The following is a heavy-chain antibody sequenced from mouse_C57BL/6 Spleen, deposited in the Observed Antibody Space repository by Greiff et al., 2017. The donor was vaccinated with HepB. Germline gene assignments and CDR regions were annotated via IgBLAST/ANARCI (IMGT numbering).Heavy chain of an antibody. CDR3: AKRGSNRYFDV. J-gene: IGHJ1*03. CDR2: INPNNGGT. Sequence: EVQLQQSGPELVKPGASVKISCKASGYTFTDYYMNWVKQSHGKSLVWIGDINPNNGGTSYNQKFKGKATLTVDKSSSTAYMELRSLTSEDSAVYYCAKRGSNRYFDVWGTGTTVTVSS. D-gene: IGHD3-2*02. CDR1: GYTFTDYY. V-gene: IGHV1-26*01.